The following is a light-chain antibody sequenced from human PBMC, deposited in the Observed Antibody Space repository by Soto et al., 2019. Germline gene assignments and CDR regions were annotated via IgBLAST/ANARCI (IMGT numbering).Light chain of an antibody. V-gene: IGKV1-5*03. J-gene: IGKJ1*01. CDR3: QQYETQVT. Sequence: QMTQSPSTLSASVGDRVTITCRASQSIMYWFAWYQQKPGKAPKLLVYKASTLESGVPSRFSASGSGTIFTLRISSLQPDDSATYYCQQYETQVTFGQGTKVDIK. CDR1: QSIMYW. CDR2: KAS.